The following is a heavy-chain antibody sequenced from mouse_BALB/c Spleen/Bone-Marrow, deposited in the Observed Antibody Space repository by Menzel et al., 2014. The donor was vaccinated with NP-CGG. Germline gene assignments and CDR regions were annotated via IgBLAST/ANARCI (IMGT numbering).Heavy chain of an antibody. CDR2: IWAGGST. V-gene: IGHV2-9*02. D-gene: IGHD2-3*01. CDR3: AREDLGWLLPN. CDR1: GFSLTSYG. Sequence: QVQLKESGPGLVAPSQSLSITCTVSGFSLTSYGVHWVRQPPGKGLEWLGVIWAGGSTNYNSALMSRLSISKDNSKSQVFLKMNSLQIYDTAMYYCAREDLGWLLPNWGQGTTLTVSS. J-gene: IGHJ2*01.